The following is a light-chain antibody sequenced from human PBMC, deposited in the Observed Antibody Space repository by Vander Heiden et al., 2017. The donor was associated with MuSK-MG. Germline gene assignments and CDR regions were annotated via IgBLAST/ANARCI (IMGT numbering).Light chain of an antibody. CDR3: SSYTGRNTYV. CDR1: SSDVGGYTF. V-gene: IGLV2-14*01. CDR2: EVS. J-gene: IGLJ1*01. Sequence: QSALTQPASVSGSPGQSITISCTGTSSDVGGYTFVSWYQQYPGKAPNVMIYEVSNRPAGVSYRFSGSKSGNTASLTISGLQAEDEADYYCSSYTGRNTYVFGTGTKVTVL.